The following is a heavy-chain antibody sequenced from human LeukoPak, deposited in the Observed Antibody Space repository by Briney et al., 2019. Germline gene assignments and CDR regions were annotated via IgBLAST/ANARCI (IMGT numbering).Heavy chain of an antibody. CDR3: AKRGVVIRVILVGFHRQAYYFES. Sequence: GSLRLSCAVSGITLSNYGMSWVRQAPGKGLEWVAGISDSRGSTNYADSVKGRFTISRDNPKNTLYLQMNSLRAEDTAVYFCAKRGVVIRVILVGFHRQAYYFESWGQGALVTVSS. D-gene: IGHD3/OR15-3a*01. J-gene: IGHJ4*02. CDR2: ISDSRGST. CDR1: GITLSNYG. V-gene: IGHV3-23*01.